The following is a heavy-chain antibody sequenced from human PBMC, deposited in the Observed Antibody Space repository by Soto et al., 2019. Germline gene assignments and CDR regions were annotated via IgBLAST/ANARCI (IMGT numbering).Heavy chain of an antibody. J-gene: IGHJ6*02. CDR2: IYYSGST. D-gene: IGHD6-13*01. CDR1: GGSISSGGYY. V-gene: IGHV4-31*03. Sequence: SETLSLTCTVSGGSISSGGYYWSWIRQHPGKGLEWIGYIYYSGSTYYNPSLKSRVTITVDTSKNQFSLKLSSVTAADTAVYYCAGTVIAAAGSGATGYYYYGMDVWGQGTTVTVSS. CDR3: AGTVIAAAGSGATGYYYYGMDV.